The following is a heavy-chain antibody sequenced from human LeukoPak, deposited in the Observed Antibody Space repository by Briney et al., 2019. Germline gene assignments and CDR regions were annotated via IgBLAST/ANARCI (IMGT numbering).Heavy chain of an antibody. D-gene: IGHD3-22*01. CDR3: AREDLASSGFDY. V-gene: IGHV1-69*04. J-gene: IGHJ4*02. CDR2: IIPILGIA. Sequence: ASVKVSCKASGGTFSSYAISWVRQAPGQGLEWMGRIIPILGIANYAQKFQGRVTITADKSTSTAYMELSSLRSEDTAVYYCAREDLASSGFDYWGQGTRVTVSS. CDR1: GGTFSSYA.